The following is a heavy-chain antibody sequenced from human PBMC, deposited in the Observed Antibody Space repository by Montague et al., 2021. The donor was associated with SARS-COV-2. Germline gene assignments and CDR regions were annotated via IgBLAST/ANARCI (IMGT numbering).Heavy chain of an antibody. Sequence: CAISGDSVARNSAGWKWIRQYPSRGLEWLGRTYYRYKWYNDYAVSVKSRITINPDTSKNQFSLQLNSVTPEDTAVYYCASGRMVPYSSSWTTLYYYYGMDVWGQGTTVTVSS. CDR2: TYYRYKWYN. J-gene: IGHJ6*02. D-gene: IGHD6-13*01. V-gene: IGHV6-1*01. CDR3: ASGRMVPYSSSWTTLYYYYGMDV. CDR1: GDSVARNSAG.